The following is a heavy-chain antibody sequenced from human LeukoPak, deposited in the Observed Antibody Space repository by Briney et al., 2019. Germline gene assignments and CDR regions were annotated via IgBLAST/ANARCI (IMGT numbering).Heavy chain of an antibody. CDR1: GFTFSSYA. J-gene: IGHJ4*02. CDR2: ITGSGGDT. CDR3: ARDLAELGYYDSSGYSH. Sequence: PGGSLRLSCAASGFTFSSYAMSWVRQAPGKGLEWVSGITGSGGDTYYADSVKGRFTISRDNAKNSLYLQMNSLRAEDTAVYYCARDLAELGYYDSSGYSHWGQGTLVTVSS. V-gene: IGHV3-23*01. D-gene: IGHD3-22*01.